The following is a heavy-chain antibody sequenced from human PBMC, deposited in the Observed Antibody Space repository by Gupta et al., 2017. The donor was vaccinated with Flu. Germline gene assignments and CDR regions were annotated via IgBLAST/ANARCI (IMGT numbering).Heavy chain of an antibody. V-gene: IGHV1-46*01. CDR2: ITPNSGNT. J-gene: IGHJ3*01. Sequence: QVQLVQSGAEVKKPGASVRLSCRASGYAFITYYMHWVRQAPGQGLEWIGVITPNSGNTSHAQKFQGRITMTRDTSTRTVHMELSSLRYDDTAIYYCARAPIVWSGYAHDAFDLWGQGTVVSVSS. CDR1: GYAFITYY. CDR3: ARAPIVWSGYAHDAFDL. D-gene: IGHD3-3*01.